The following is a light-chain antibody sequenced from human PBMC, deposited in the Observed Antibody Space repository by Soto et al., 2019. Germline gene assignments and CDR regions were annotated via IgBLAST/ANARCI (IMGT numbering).Light chain of an antibody. J-gene: IGLJ2*01. CDR1: SSDVGRFNF. CDR2: EVT. V-gene: IGLV2-8*01. CDR3: SSYAGSNSVV. Sequence: QSVLTQPPSASGSPGQSVTISCTGTSSDVGRFNFVSWYQQHPGKAPKPLIYEVTQRPSGVPDRFSGSKSGNTASLTVSGLQAEDEADYYCSSYAGSNSVVFGGGTKVTVL.